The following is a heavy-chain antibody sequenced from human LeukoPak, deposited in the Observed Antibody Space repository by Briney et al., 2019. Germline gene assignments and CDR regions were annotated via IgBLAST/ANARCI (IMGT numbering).Heavy chain of an antibody. V-gene: IGHV4-59*08. J-gene: IGHJ3*02. CDR2: VYYSGNT. CDR3: ARAFLDAFDI. Sequence: SETLSLTCTVSGGSISSDYWGWLRQPPGKGLEWIGYVYYSGNTYSNPSLKSRVTISVDTSKNQFSLSLTSVTAADTAVYYCARAFLDAFDIWGQGTMVTVSS. CDR1: GGSISSDY.